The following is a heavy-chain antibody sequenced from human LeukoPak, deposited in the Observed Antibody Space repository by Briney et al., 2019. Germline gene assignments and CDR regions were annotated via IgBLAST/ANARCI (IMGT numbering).Heavy chain of an antibody. CDR2: ISSSSSYI. Sequence: GGSLRLSCAASGFTFSTYSMNWVRQAPGKGVEWVSSISSSSSYIYYADSVKGRFTISRDNAKNSLYLQMNTLRAEDTAVYYCARGSDTAMVLFYYFDYWGQGTLVTVSS. CDR3: ARGSDTAMVLFYYFDY. CDR1: GFTFSTYS. D-gene: IGHD5-18*01. V-gene: IGHV3-21*01. J-gene: IGHJ4*02.